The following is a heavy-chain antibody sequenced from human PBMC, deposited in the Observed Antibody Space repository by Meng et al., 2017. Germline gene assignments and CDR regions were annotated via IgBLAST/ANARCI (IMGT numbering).Heavy chain of an antibody. Sequence: QVRLVWLRVGEASPGRAMPSSGASLGFTFSGYYMSWIRQAPGKGLESVAYISSSSSTIYYADSVKSRFTISRDNAKNALYLKMNSLRVEDTAVYYCARSYYDMLTGYYTPFDYWGQGTLVTVSS. D-gene: IGHD3-9*01. CDR1: GFTFSGYY. CDR3: ARSYYDMLTGYYTPFDY. J-gene: IGHJ4*02. V-gene: IGHV3-11*01. CDR2: ISSSSSTI.